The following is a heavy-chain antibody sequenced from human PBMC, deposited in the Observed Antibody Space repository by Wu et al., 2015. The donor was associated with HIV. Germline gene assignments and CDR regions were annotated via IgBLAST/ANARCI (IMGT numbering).Heavy chain of an antibody. CDR3: ARTVTGQDYFDL. CDR2: MNPSSGNT. CDR1: GYTFTTYD. J-gene: IGHJ4*02. V-gene: IGHV1-8*01. Sequence: QVQLVQSGAEVKKPGASVKVSCKASGYTFTTYDINWVRQATGQGLEWMGWMNPSSGNTGYAQKFQGRVTMTRNTSISTAYMELRSLKSDDTAVYFCARTVTGQDYFDLWGQGSLVTVSS. D-gene: IGHD2-21*02.